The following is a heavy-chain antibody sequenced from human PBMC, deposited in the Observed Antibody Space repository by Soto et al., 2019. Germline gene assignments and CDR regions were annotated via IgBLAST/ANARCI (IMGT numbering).Heavy chain of an antibody. CDR1: GYSILSFNC. V-gene: IGHV4-28*01. D-gene: IGHD1-26*01. J-gene: IGHJ4*02. Sequence: TLSLTRALSGYSILSFNCWGWIRQPPGKGLEWFGYIYYSGTTYYNPSLNSRVTMSVDTSKNQFSLKLTSVTAVDTAVYYCARREIQGPIDYRGQG. CDR2: IYYSGTT. CDR3: ARREIQGPIDY.